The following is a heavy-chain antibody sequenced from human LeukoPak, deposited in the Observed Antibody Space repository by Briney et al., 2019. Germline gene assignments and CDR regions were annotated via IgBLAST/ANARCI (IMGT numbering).Heavy chain of an antibody. CDR1: GGSISSGGYY. V-gene: IGHV4-31*03. Sequence: SETLSLTCTVSGGSISSGGYYWSWIRQHPGKGLEWIGYIYYSGSTYYNPSLKSRVTISVDTSKNRFSLKLSSVTAADTAVYYCARESPEKGAFDIWGQGTMVTVSS. CDR3: ARESPEKGAFDI. CDR2: IYYSGST. J-gene: IGHJ3*02.